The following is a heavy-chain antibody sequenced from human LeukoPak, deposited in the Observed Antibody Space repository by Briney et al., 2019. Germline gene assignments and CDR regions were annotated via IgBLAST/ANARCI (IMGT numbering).Heavy chain of an antibody. CDR1: GYSISSGYY. CDR3: ARGSSTSWSNWFDP. Sequence: SETLSLTCHVSGYSISSGYYWGWIRQPPGKEVEWIGSFHHSGSTYDNPSLKSRVTIPVDTSKNQISLRLSPVTAADTAVYYCARGSSTSWSNWFDPWGQRTLVTVSS. CDR2: FHHSGST. J-gene: IGHJ5*02. V-gene: IGHV4-38-2*01. D-gene: IGHD6-13*01.